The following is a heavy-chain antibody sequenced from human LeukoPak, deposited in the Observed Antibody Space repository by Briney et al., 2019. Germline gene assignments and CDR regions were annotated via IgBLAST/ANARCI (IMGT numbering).Heavy chain of an antibody. Sequence: GASVKVSCKASGYTFIRFGISWVRQAPGQGPEWIGWISGHNGYTNYAPDLQGRVTMTTDTSTSTAYLELRSLRSDDTAMYYCARGILSQRGTVTREHTYYYYYMDVWGKGTTVTVSS. D-gene: IGHD4-11*01. J-gene: IGHJ6*03. CDR2: ISGHNGYT. CDR1: GYTFIRFG. V-gene: IGHV1-18*01. CDR3: ARGILSQRGTVTREHTYYYYYMDV.